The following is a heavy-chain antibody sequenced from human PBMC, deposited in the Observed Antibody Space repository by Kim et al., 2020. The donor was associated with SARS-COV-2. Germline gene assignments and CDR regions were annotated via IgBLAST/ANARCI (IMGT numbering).Heavy chain of an antibody. Sequence: GGSLRLSCAASGFTVSSNYMSWVRQAPGKGLEWVSVIYSGGSTYYADSVKGRFTISRDNSKNTLYLQMNSLRAEDTAVYYCARAPHYYDSSGYYGYFQHWGQGTLVTVSS. D-gene: IGHD3-22*01. CDR3: ARAPHYYDSSGYYGYFQH. J-gene: IGHJ1*01. CDR1: GFTVSSNY. V-gene: IGHV3-53*01. CDR2: IYSGGST.